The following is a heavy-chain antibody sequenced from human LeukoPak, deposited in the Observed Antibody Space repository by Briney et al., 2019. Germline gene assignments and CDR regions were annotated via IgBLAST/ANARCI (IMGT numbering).Heavy chain of an antibody. CDR3: AKEGLRFFDF. J-gene: IGHJ4*02. CDR2: ITASGDRT. CDR1: GFTFSDYV. V-gene: IGHV3-23*01. D-gene: IGHD5-12*01. Sequence: GGSLRLSCAASGFTFSDYVMIWVRQAPGKGLEWVSGITASGDRTFYGDSVRGRFTMSRDNSKRTLYLQMNSLRSEDTAVYYCAKEGLRFFDFWGQGTLVTVSS.